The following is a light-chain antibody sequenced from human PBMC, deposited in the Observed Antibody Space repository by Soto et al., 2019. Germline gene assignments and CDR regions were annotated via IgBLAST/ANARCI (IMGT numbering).Light chain of an antibody. V-gene: IGKV3-20*01. Sequence: EIVMTQSPATLSVTPGERATLSCRASQSVSSNLVWDQQKPGQAPRLLIYGASSRATGIPDRFSGSGSGTDFSLTITRLEPEDFAMYYCQRYDSLRTFGQGTKVDI. J-gene: IGKJ1*01. CDR3: QRYDSLRT. CDR2: GAS. CDR1: QSVSSN.